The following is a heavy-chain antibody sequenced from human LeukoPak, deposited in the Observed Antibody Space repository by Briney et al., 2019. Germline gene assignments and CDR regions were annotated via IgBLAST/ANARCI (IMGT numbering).Heavy chain of an antibody. CDR3: AKEDYDILTGYPPPLIDY. CDR2: ISGSGGST. CDR1: GFTFSSYA. J-gene: IGHJ4*02. Sequence: PGGSLRLSCAVSGFTFSSYAMSWVRQAPGKGLEWVSAISGSGGSTYYADSVKGRFTISRDNSKNTLYLQMNSLRAEDTAVYYCAKEDYDILTGYPPPLIDYWGQGTLVTVSS. V-gene: IGHV3-23*01. D-gene: IGHD3-9*01.